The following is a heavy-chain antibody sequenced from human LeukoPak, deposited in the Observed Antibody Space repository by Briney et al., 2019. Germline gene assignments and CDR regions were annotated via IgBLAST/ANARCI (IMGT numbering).Heavy chain of an antibody. CDR3: ARSIAAATAQGY. J-gene: IGHJ4*02. CDR2: IYTSGST. CDR1: GGSISSGSYY. V-gene: IGHV4-61*02. D-gene: IGHD6-13*01. Sequence: PSETLSLTCTVSGGSISSGSYYWSWIRQPAGKGLEWIGRIYTSGSTNYNPSLKSRVTISVDTSKNQFSLKLSSVTAADTAVYYCARSIAAATAQGYWGQGTLVTVSS.